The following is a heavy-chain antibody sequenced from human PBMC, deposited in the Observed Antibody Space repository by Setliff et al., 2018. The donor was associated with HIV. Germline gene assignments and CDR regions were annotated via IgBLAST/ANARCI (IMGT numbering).Heavy chain of an antibody. Sequence: KSSETRSLTCTVSGGSVSDTSYYWGWTRQPPGKGLEWLANVYYSGGTYYNPSLNSRVTISVDTSRNQFSLKLTSVTAADTALYFCARLGDSGYDFRGYFDYWGQGKLVTVSS. V-gene: IGHV4-39*01. J-gene: IGHJ4*02. CDR2: VYYSGGT. CDR3: ARLGDSGYDFRGYFDY. D-gene: IGHD5-12*01. CDR1: GGSVSDTSYY.